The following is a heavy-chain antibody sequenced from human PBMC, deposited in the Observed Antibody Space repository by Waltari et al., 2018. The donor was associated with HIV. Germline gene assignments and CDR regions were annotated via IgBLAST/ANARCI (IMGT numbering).Heavy chain of an antibody. D-gene: IGHD2-15*01. J-gene: IGHJ6*02. Sequence: QVQLQESGPGLVKPLQTLSLTCTVSGGSISSGSYYWNWIRQPAGKGLEWIGRIYPSGSTTTNPTLKSRVTISVDTSKNQFSLKLSSVTAADTAVYYCARVFCSGGSCYGDGRYGMDVWGQGTTVTVSS. CDR3: ARVFCSGGSCYGDGRYGMDV. V-gene: IGHV4-61*02. CDR2: IYPSGST. CDR1: GGSISSGSYY.